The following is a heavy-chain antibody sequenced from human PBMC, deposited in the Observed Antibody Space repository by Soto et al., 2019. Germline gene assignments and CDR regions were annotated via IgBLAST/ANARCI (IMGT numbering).Heavy chain of an antibody. CDR2: VIPIFGTA. CDR1: RCTFSSYA. D-gene: IGHD3-22*01. V-gene: IGHV1-69*13. Sequence: ASVKVSCKASRCTFSSYASSWVRQARGQGLEWMGGVIPIFGTANYAQKFQGRVTITADESTSTAYMELSSLRSEDTAVYYCARKTKVDYYDSSGYRATHSYYVMEDWGEGTLGSVSS. CDR3: ARKTKVDYYDSSGYRATHSYYVMED. J-gene: IGHJ6*01.